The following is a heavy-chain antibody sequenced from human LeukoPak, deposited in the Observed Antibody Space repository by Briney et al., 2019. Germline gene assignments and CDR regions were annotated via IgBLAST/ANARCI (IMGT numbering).Heavy chain of an antibody. CDR3: AKDESGSYYDSSGPFDY. CDR2: ISWNSGSI. V-gene: IGHV3-9*01. Sequence: GGSLRLSCAASGFTFDDYAMHWVRQAPGKGLEWVSGISWNSGSIGYADSVKGRFTISRDNAKNSLYLQMNSLGAEDTALYSCAKDESGSYYDSSGPFDYWGQGTLVTVSS. D-gene: IGHD3-22*01. J-gene: IGHJ4*02. CDR1: GFTFDDYA.